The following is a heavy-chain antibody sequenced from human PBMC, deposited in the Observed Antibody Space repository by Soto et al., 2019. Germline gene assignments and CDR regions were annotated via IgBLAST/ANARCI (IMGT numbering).Heavy chain of an antibody. D-gene: IGHD6-13*01. CDR1: GGSISSDY. CDR2: VYTSGYS. Sequence: VQLQESGPGLVKPSETLSLICTISGGSISSDYLSWIRQPAGKGLEWIGRVYTSGYSNSNPSLKSRVTMSVDTSKKQFALNLSSVTAADTAVYYCAREPTTAGTGNGFDPWGQGTLVTVSS. V-gene: IGHV4-4*07. J-gene: IGHJ5*02. CDR3: AREPTTAGTGNGFDP.